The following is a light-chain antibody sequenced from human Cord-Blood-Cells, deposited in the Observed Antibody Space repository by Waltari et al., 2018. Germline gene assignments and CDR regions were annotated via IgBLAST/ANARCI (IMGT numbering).Light chain of an antibody. Sequence: EIVMTPSPATLSVSPGERATLSCRASQSVSSNLAWYQQKPGQAPRLLIYGASTRATGIPARFSGSGYGTEFTLTISSLQSEDFAVYYCQQYNNWPPYSFGQGTKLEIK. CDR1: QSVSSN. CDR2: GAS. V-gene: IGKV3-15*01. J-gene: IGKJ2*03. CDR3: QQYNNWPPYS.